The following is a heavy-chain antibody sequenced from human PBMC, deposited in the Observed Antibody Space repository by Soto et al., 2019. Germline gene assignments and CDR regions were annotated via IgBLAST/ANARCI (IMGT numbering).Heavy chain of an antibody. J-gene: IGHJ4*02. D-gene: IGHD3-3*01. CDR2: ISGSGGST. V-gene: IGHV3-23*01. Sequence: EVQLLESGGGLVQPGGSLRLSCAASGFTFTSYAMSWVRQAPGKGLEWVSGISGSGGSTYYVDSVKGGFTISRDNSKNTLYLQMNSLRAEDTAVYYCAKDPSAITIFGVLILWGQGTLVTVSS. CDR3: AKDPSAITIFGVLIL. CDR1: GFTFTSYA.